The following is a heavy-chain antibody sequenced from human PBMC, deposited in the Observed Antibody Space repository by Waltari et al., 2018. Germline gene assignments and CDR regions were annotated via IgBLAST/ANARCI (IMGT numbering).Heavy chain of an antibody. Sequence: QLQLQESGPGLVKPSETLSLTCTVSGGSISSSSYYWGWIRQPPGKGLEWIGSIYYSGSTYYNPSLKSRVTISVDTSKNQFSLKLSSVTAADTAVYYCAKGFGSGYKGLVCDYWGQGTLVTVSS. J-gene: IGHJ4*02. V-gene: IGHV4-39*07. D-gene: IGHD5-12*01. CDR1: GGSISSSSYY. CDR2: IYYSGST. CDR3: AKGFGSGYKGLVCDY.